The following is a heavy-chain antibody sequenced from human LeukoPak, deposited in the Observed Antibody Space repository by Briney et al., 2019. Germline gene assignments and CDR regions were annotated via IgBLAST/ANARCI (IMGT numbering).Heavy chain of an antibody. CDR1: GFTFSSYA. Sequence: PGGSLRLSCAASGFTFSSYAMHWVRQAPGKGLEWVAVISYDGSNKYYADSVKGRFTISRDNSKNTLYLQMNSLRAEDTAVYYCARGGEDFDYWGQGTLVTVSS. CDR2: ISYDGSNK. D-gene: IGHD3-10*01. CDR3: ARGGEDFDY. V-gene: IGHV3-30*04. J-gene: IGHJ4*02.